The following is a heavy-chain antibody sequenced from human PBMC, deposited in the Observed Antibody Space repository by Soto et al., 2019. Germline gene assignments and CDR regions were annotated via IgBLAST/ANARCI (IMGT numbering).Heavy chain of an antibody. CDR2: ISASGRSL. CDR1: GFTFSSND. J-gene: IGHJ4*02. Sequence: EVQLLESGGGLIQPGGSLRLSCAASGFTFSSNDMSWVRQAPGKGLEWASSISASGRSLFYADAVKGRFTISRDNSKNTLYLQMSSLTAEDTAVYYCAKGTSKLDYWGQGTLDTVSS. CDR3: AKGTSKLDY. V-gene: IGHV3-23*01. D-gene: IGHD2-2*01.